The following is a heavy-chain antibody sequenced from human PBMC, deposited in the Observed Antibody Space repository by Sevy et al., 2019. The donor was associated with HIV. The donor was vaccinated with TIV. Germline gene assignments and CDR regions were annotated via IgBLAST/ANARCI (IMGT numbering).Heavy chain of an antibody. CDR1: GFTFRSYA. Sequence: GGSLRLSCAASGFTFRSYAMHWVRQAPGKGLEWVAVISDDGSNKYYADTVKDRLTISRDNSKNTLYVQMNSLRAEDTAVYYCARDYSRSFEYWGQGTLVTVSS. V-gene: IGHV3-30-3*01. D-gene: IGHD6-13*01. J-gene: IGHJ4*02. CDR2: ISDDGSNK. CDR3: ARDYSRSFEY.